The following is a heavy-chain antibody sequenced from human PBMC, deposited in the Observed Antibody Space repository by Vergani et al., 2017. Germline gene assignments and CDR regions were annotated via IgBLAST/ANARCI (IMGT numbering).Heavy chain of an antibody. CDR2: INPSGGHT. J-gene: IGHJ4*02. D-gene: IGHD3-3*01. Sequence: QVQVVQSGAAVKKSGASVKVSCKTSGYTFSNYYMHWVRQAPGQGLEWMGIINPSGGHTNYAQKFQGRVTMTRDTTTSTVYMELSSLRSEDTAIYYCARGDYGYWSGYRDWGQGALVTVSA. CDR3: ARGDYGYWSGYRD. V-gene: IGHV1-46*03. CDR1: GYTFSNYY.